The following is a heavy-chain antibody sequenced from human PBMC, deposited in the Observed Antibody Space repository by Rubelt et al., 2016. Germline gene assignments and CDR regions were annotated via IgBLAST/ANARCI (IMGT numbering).Heavy chain of an antibody. V-gene: IGHV3-30*04. CDR2: ISYDGSNK. Sequence: GGGVVQPGRSLRLSCAASGFTFSSYAMHWVRQAPGKGLEWVAVISYDGSNKYYADSVKGRFTISRDNSKNTLYLQMNSLRAEDTAVYYCARGTHIAVAPCGYWGQGTLVTVSS. J-gene: IGHJ4*02. D-gene: IGHD6-19*01. CDR1: GFTFSSYA. CDR3: ARGTHIAVAPCGY.